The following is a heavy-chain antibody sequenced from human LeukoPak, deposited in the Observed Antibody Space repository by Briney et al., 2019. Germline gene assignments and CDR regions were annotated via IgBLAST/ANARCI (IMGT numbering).Heavy chain of an antibody. J-gene: IGHJ4*02. CDR3: AREVRGVTDY. CDR1: GYTFTGYY. Sequence: ASVKVSCKASGYTFTGYYMHWVRQAPGQGLEWMGWINPNSGGTSYAQKFQGRVTMTRDTSTSTVYMGLSSLRSEDTAVYYCAREVRGVTDYWGQGTLVTVSS. CDR2: INPNSGGT. D-gene: IGHD3-10*01. V-gene: IGHV1-2*02.